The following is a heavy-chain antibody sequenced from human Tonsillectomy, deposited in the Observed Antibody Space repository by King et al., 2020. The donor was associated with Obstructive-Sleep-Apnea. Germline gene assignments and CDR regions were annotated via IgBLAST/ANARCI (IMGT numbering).Heavy chain of an antibody. V-gene: IGHV4-59*01. CDR1: GGSIISYY. D-gene: IGHD3-16*01. CDR3: ARGALGDFDY. CDR2: IFYSGST. J-gene: IGHJ4*02. Sequence: QVQLQESGPGLVKPSETLSLTCTVSGGSIISYYWSWFRQPPGKGLEWIGYIFYSGSTNYNPSLKSRVTISVDTSKNQFSLKLSSVTAADTAVYYCARGALGDFDYWGQGTLVTVSS.